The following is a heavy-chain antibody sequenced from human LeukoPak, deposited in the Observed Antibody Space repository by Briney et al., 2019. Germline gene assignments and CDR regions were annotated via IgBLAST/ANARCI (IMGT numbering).Heavy chain of an antibody. CDR1: GYTFTSYD. Sequence: ASVKVSCKASGYTFTSYDINWVRQATGQGLEWMGWMNPNSGNTGYAQKFQGRVTMTRNTSISTAYMDLSSLRSEDTAVYYCARGLQAAAGTIDYWGQGTLVTVSS. D-gene: IGHD6-13*01. CDR3: ARGLQAAAGTIDY. CDR2: MNPNSGNT. V-gene: IGHV1-8*01. J-gene: IGHJ4*02.